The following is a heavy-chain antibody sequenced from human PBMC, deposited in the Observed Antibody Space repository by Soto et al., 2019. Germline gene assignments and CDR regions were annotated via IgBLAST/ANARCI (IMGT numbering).Heavy chain of an antibody. CDR1: GGSISSSSYY. CDR2: IYYSGST. V-gene: IGHV4-39*01. D-gene: IGHD3-10*01. Sequence: QLQLQESGPGLVKPSETLSLTCTVSGGSISSSSYYWGWIRQPPGKGLEWIGSIYYSGSTYYNPSLKSRVTISVDTSKNQFSLKLSSVTAADTAVYYCARRIVVLYNWFDPWGQGTLVTVSS. J-gene: IGHJ5*02. CDR3: ARRIVVLYNWFDP.